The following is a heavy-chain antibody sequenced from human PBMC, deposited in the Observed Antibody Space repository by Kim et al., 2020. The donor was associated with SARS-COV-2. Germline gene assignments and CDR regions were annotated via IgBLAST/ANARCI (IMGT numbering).Heavy chain of an antibody. CDR1: GFTFSSYA. V-gene: IGHV3-23*01. CDR3: AKDLMMWFPSSGWYGSYLGAFDI. D-gene: IGHD6-19*01. Sequence: GGSLRLSCAASGFTFSSYAMSWVRQAPGKGLEWVSAISGSGGSTYYADSVKGRFTISRDNSKNTLYLQMNSLRAEDTAVYYCAKDLMMWFPSSGWYGSYLGAFDIWGQGTMVTVSS. J-gene: IGHJ3*02. CDR2: ISGSGGST.